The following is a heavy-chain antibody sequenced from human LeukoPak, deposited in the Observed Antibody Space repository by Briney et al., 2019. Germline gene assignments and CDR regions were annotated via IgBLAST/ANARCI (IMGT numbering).Heavy chain of an antibody. Sequence: SQTLSLTCAISGDSVSSNSAAAWNWIRQSPSRGLECLGRTYYRSKWNSDYAVSLKGRITINPDTSKNHFSLQLNSVTHEDTAVYYCARDDYYFDYWGQGTLVTVSS. CDR1: GDSVSSNSAAA. CDR2: TYYRSKWNS. CDR3: ARDDYYFDY. V-gene: IGHV6-1*01. J-gene: IGHJ4*02.